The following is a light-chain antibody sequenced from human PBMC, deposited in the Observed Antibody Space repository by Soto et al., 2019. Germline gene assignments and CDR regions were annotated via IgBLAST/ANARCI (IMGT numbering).Light chain of an antibody. CDR1: NSNIGSNT. V-gene: IGLV1-44*01. J-gene: IGLJ2*01. CDR2: SYN. CDR3: AAWDDSLNGVV. Sequence: QSALTQPPSASGTPGQRVTISCSGSNSNIGSNTVNWYQQLPGTAPKLLIYSYNQRPSGVPDRFSGSKSGTSASLAISGLQSEDEADYYCAAWDDSLNGVVFGGGTKVTVL.